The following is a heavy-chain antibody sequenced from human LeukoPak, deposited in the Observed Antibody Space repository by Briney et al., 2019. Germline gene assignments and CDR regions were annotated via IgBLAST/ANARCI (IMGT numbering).Heavy chain of an antibody. CDR1: GGSISSGGYY. J-gene: IGHJ5*02. CDR3: ARVKGGSCSLDP. Sequence: PSQTLSLTCTVSGGSISSGGYYWSWIRQHPGKGLEWIGYIYYSGSTYYNPSLKSRVTISVDTSKNQFSLKLSSVTAADTAVYYCARVKGGSCSLDPWGQGTLVTVSS. CDR2: IYYSGST. D-gene: IGHD2-15*01. V-gene: IGHV4-31*03.